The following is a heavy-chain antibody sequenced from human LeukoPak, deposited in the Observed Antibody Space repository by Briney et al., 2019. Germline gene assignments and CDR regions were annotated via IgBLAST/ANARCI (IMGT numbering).Heavy chain of an antibody. J-gene: IGHJ6*02. D-gene: IGHD6-13*01. V-gene: IGHV5-51*01. CDR1: GYSFTSYW. CDR3: ARQLAAAGTGRRNYYYYGMDV. Sequence: GESLKISCKGSGYSFTSYWIGWVRQLPGKGLEWMGIIYHGDSDTRYSPSFQGQVTISADKSISTAYLQWSSLKASDTAMYYCARQLAAAGTGRRNYYYYGMDVWGQGTTVTVSS. CDR2: IYHGDSDT.